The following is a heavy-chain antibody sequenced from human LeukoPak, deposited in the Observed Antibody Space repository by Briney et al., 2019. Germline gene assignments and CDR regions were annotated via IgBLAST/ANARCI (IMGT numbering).Heavy chain of an antibody. CDR1: GGTFSSYA. V-gene: IGHV1-69*05. Sequence: VASVKVSCKASGGTFSSYAISWVRQAPGQGLEWMGGIIPIFGTANYAQKFQGRVTMTRDTSTSTVYMELSSLRSEDTAVYYCARDPSAAAGITFDPWGQGTLVTVSS. D-gene: IGHD6-13*01. CDR3: ARDPSAAAGITFDP. J-gene: IGHJ5*02. CDR2: IIPIFGTA.